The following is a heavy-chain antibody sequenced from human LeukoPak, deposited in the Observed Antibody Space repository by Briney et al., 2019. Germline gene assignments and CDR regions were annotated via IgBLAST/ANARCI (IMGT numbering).Heavy chain of an antibody. CDR2: ISGSGGST. Sequence: QTGGSLRLSCAASGFTFSSYAMSWVRQAPGKGLEWVSAISGSGGSTYYADSVKGRFTISRDNAKNSLYLQMNSLRAEDTAVYYCARDPYSSGWWPDYWGQGTLVTVSS. CDR1: GFTFSSYA. CDR3: ARDPYSSGWWPDY. J-gene: IGHJ4*02. D-gene: IGHD6-19*01. V-gene: IGHV3-23*01.